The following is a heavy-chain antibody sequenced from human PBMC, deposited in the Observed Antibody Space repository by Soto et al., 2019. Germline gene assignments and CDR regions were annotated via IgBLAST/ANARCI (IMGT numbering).Heavy chain of an antibody. Sequence: QVHLVESGGGVVQPGTSLRLSCAASGFSFSNYGMHWVRQAPGKGLGWVAVTWYDGSTTYYADSVRGPFTVSRDNPKTQSYLQMDSLRAEDTGVYFCVRDSEWELTNGFAVWAQGTTVIVSS. CDR2: TWYDGSTT. D-gene: IGHD1-7*01. V-gene: IGHV3-33*01. CDR3: VRDSEWELTNGFAV. J-gene: IGHJ3*01. CDR1: GFSFSNYG.